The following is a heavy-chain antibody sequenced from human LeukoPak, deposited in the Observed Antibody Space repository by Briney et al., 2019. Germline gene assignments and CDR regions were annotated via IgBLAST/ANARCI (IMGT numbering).Heavy chain of an antibody. Sequence: PSETLSLTCAVYGGSFSGYYWSWIRQPPGKGLEWIGEINHSGSTNYNPSLKSRVTISVDTSKNQFSLKLSSVTAADTAVYYCARGRFFAEQVYTEKTPKSWDVVVTATSFDYWGQGTLVTGSS. CDR2: INHSGST. CDR1: GGSFSGYY. D-gene: IGHD2-21*02. V-gene: IGHV4-34*01. J-gene: IGHJ4*02. CDR3: ARGRFFAEQVYTEKTPKSWDVVVTATSFDY.